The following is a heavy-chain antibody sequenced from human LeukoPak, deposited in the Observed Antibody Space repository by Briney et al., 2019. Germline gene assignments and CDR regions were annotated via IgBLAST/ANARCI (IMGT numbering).Heavy chain of an antibody. V-gene: IGHV4-61*05. D-gene: IGHD3-10*01. Sequence: SESLSLTCSVSGGSISNSTDYWAWVRQPPGKGLEWIGYIYYSGSTNCNPSLKSRVTISVDTSKNQFSLKLSSVTAADTAVYYCARGVWAGDAFDIWGQGTMVTVSS. J-gene: IGHJ3*02. CDR2: IYYSGST. CDR3: ARGVWAGDAFDI. CDR1: GGSISNSTDY.